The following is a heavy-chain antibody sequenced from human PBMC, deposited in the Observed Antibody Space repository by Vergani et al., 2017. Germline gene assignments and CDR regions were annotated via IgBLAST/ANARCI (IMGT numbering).Heavy chain of an antibody. CDR2: ISWDGGST. Sequence: EVQLVESGGGLVQPGGSLRLSCAASGFTFDDYAMHWVRQAPGKGLEWVSLISWDGGSTYYADSVKGRFTISRDNSKNSLYLQMNSLRAEDTALYYCAKGGGDGYNFVDYWGQGTLVTVSS. V-gene: IGHV3-43D*03. CDR3: AKGGGDGYNFVDY. J-gene: IGHJ4*02. CDR1: GFTFDDYA. D-gene: IGHD5-24*01.